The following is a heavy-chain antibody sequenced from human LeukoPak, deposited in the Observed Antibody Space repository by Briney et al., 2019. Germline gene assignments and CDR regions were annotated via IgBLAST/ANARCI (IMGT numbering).Heavy chain of an antibody. D-gene: IGHD6-19*01. CDR2: TSGSGGNT. V-gene: IGHV3-23*01. CDR1: GFTLRSYD. Sequence: PGGSLRLSCAASGFTLRSYDMSWVRQAPGKGLEWVAATSGSGGNTYYADSVKGRFTISRDNSKNTLYLQMNSLRAEDTAVYYCARMDSGWYYFDYWGQGTLVTVSS. CDR3: ARMDSGWYYFDY. J-gene: IGHJ4*02.